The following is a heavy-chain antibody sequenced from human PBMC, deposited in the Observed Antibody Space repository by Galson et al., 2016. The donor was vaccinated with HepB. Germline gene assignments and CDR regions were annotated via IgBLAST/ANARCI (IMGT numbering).Heavy chain of an antibody. V-gene: IGHV3-74*03. CDR2: INSDGSST. CDR3: ARDLYGAGGWANVALDI. Sequence: SLRLSCAASGFTFRHYWIHWVRQAPGKGLGWVSRINSDGSSTTYADSVKGRFTISRDNAKNTLYLQMNSLRAEDTAVYYCARDLYGAGGWANVALDIWGQGTMVIVSS. CDR1: GFTFRHYW. D-gene: IGHD6-19*01. J-gene: IGHJ3*02.